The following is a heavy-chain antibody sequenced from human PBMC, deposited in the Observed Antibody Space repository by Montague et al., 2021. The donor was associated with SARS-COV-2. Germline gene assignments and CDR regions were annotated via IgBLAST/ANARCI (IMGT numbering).Heavy chain of an antibody. D-gene: IGHD5-18*01. J-gene: IGHJ4*02. CDR3: AGGIRRAWIQVWVRSGMDD. CDR2: NYYSGST. V-gene: IGHV4-39*07. CDR1: GGSISSNSYY. Sequence: SETLSLTCTVSGGSISSNSYYWSWIRQPQGKELEWIGSNYYSGSTNYNPSLRSRVTIAVDTSQNQFSLKLSSVTAAATAVYYCAGGIRRAWIQVWVRSGMDDWGQGTMVTVSS.